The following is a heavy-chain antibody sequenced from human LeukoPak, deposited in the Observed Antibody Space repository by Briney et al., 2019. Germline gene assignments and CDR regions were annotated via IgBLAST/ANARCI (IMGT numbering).Heavy chain of an antibody. CDR2: ISWNGA. Sequence: PGGSLRLSCAASGFTFDDYAMHWVRQAPGKGLEWVSGISWNGAIFADSVKGRFTISRDNTKNSLYLQMNSLRAEDTALYYCAKRSAAGTVGYFDYWGQGSLVTVSS. V-gene: IGHV3-9*01. CDR3: AKRSAAGTVGYFDY. J-gene: IGHJ4*02. CDR1: GFTFDDYA. D-gene: IGHD6-13*01.